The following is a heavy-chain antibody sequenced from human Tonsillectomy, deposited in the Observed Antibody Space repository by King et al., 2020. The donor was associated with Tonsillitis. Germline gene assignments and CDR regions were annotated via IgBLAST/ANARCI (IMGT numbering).Heavy chain of an antibody. CDR1: GGTFSAYA. CDR3: ARDRLPVYHQDYSGYYHNAFDM. D-gene: IGHD3-22*01. V-gene: IGHV1-69*12. J-gene: IGHJ3*02. CDR2: IIPIFGTL. Sequence: QLVQSGAEVRKPGSSVKVSCEASGGTFSAYAISWVRQAPGQGPEWMGGIIPIFGTLHYAQKFQGRVTIIADASTSTAHMGLSSLTSEDTAVYYCARDRLPVYHQDYSGYYHNAFDMWGQGTLVTVSS.